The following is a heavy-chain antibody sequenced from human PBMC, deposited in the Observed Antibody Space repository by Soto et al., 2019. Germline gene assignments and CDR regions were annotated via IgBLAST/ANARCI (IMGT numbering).Heavy chain of an antibody. CDR3: AREPYSGSYYYGMDV. CDR2: IYYSGST. D-gene: IGHD1-26*01. V-gene: IGHV4-59*01. Sequence: SETLSLTCTVSGGSISSYYWSWIRQPPGKGLEWIGYIYYSGSTNYNPSLKSRVTISVDTSKNQFSLKLSSVTAADTAVYYCAREPYSGSYYYGMDVGGQGTTVTASS. CDR1: GGSISSYY. J-gene: IGHJ6*02.